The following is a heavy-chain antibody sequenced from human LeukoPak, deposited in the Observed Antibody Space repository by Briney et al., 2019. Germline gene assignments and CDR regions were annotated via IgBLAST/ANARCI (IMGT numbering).Heavy chain of an antibody. CDR1: GGSISRCY. CDR2: IYTSGST. D-gene: IGHD6-13*01. Sequence: PSETLSLTCTVSGGSISRCYWSWIRQPPGKGLEWIGRIYTSGSTNYNPSLKSRVTMSVDTSKNQFSLKLSSVTAADTAVYYCARVIAAAGPRNDAFDIWGQGTMVTVSS. CDR3: ARVIAAAGPRNDAFDI. J-gene: IGHJ3*02. V-gene: IGHV4-4*07.